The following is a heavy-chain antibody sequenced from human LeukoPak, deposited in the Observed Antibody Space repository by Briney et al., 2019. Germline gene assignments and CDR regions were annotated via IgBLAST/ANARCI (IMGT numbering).Heavy chain of an antibody. D-gene: IGHD3-22*01. CDR2: IYYSGST. CDR1: GGSISSGDYY. V-gene: IGHV4-30-4*08. CDR3: AKHPTYYYDSSGYYYAPPDAFDI. J-gene: IGHJ3*02. Sequence: SETLSLTCTVSGGSISSGDYYWSWIRQPPGKGLEWIGYIYYSGSTYYNPSLKSRVTISVDTSKNQFSLKLSSVTAADTAVYYCAKHPTYYYDSSGYYYAPPDAFDIWGQGTMVTVSS.